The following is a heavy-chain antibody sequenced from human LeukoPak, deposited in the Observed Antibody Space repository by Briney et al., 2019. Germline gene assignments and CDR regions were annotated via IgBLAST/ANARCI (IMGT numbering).Heavy chain of an antibody. CDR2: IYYSGST. Sequence: PSETLSLTCTVSGGSISSYYWSWIRQPPGKGLEWIGYIYYSGSTNYNPSLKSRVTISVDTSKNQFSLKLSSVTAADTAVYYCASGRQWDSSGYLGYYFDYWGQGTLVTVSS. CDR3: ASGRQWDSSGYLGYYFDY. V-gene: IGHV4-59*08. J-gene: IGHJ4*02. CDR1: GGSISSYY. D-gene: IGHD3-22*01.